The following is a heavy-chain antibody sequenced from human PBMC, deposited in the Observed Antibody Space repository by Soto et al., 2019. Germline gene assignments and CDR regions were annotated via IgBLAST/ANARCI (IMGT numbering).Heavy chain of an antibody. CDR2: IVVGSGNT. CDR3: AADPYYYDSSDYYSFDQ. Sequence: SVKVSCKASGFNFRTTAVQWVRQARGQRLEWIGWIVVGSGNTNYAQNFQERVTITRDMSTSTAYLDVSRLRSEDTAVYYCAADPYYYDSSDYYSFDQWGQGTLVTVSS. CDR1: GFNFRTTA. V-gene: IGHV1-58*01. J-gene: IGHJ4*02. D-gene: IGHD3-22*01.